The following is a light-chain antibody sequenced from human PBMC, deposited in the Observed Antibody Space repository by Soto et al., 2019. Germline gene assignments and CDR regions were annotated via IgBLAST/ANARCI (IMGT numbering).Light chain of an antibody. J-gene: IGKJ1*01. CDR2: SAS. Sequence: DIQMTQSPSSLSASVGDRVTISCRAGQSISNYLNWYQQKPGTAPRLLIYSASSVKTGVPPRFSGSGSGRDFTLTISSLRPEDIATYFCQQGYTSPPWTFGQGTKVEIK. CDR3: QQGYTSPPWT. V-gene: IGKV1-39*01. CDR1: QSISNY.